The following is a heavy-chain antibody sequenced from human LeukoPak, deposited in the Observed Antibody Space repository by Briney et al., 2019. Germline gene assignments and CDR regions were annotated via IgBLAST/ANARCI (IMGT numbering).Heavy chain of an antibody. V-gene: IGHV1-69*13. D-gene: IGHD3-3*01. J-gene: IGHJ6*02. CDR1: GGTFISSA. CDR2: INPIFGTP. Sequence: GASVKVSCKASGGTFISSAISWVRQAPGQGLEWMGGINPIFGTPNYAQKFQGRVTITADESTSTAYMELSSLRSEDTAVYYCARGGGNFGVLTTAYYYGMDVWGQGITVTVSS. CDR3: ARGGGNFGVLTTAYYYGMDV.